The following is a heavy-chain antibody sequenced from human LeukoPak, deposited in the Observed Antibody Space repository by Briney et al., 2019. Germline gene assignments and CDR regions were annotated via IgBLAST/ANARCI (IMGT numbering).Heavy chain of an antibody. CDR3: AKDIERLSGYSYGYDY. CDR2: ISGGST. Sequence: GGSLRLSCAASGFTVSSNEMSWVRQAPGKGLEWVSSISGGSTYYADSRKGRFTISRDNAKNSLYLQMNSLRAEDMALYYCAKDIERLSGYSYGYDYWGQGTLVTVSS. CDR1: GFTVSSNE. D-gene: IGHD5-18*01. J-gene: IGHJ4*02. V-gene: IGHV3-38-3*01.